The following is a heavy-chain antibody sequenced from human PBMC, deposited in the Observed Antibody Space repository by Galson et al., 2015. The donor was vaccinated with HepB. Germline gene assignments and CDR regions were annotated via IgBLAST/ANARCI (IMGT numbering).Heavy chain of an antibody. D-gene: IGHD3-3*01. CDR2: ISSSSSYI. CDR1: GFTFSSYS. CDR3: AREGKETILGAFDI. J-gene: IGHJ3*02. Sequence: SLRLSCAASGFTFSSYSMNWVRQAPGKGLEWVSSISSSSSYIYYADSVKGRFTISRDNAKNSLYLQMNSLRAEDTAVYYCAREGKETILGAFDIWGQGTMVAVSS. V-gene: IGHV3-21*01.